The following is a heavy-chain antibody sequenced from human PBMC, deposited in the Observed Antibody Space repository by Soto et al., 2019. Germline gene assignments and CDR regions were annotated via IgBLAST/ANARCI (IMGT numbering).Heavy chain of an antibody. CDR3: ARDGGYGELYYYYGMDV. CDR1: GFTFSSYW. V-gene: IGHV3-7*01. D-gene: IGHD4-17*01. CDR2: IKQDGSEK. J-gene: IGHJ6*02. Sequence: GSLRLSCAASGFTFSSYWMSWVRQAPGKGLEWVANIKQDGSEKYYVDSVKGRFTISRDNAKNSLYLQMNSLRAEDTAVYYCARDGGYGELYYYYGMDVWGQGTTVTVSS.